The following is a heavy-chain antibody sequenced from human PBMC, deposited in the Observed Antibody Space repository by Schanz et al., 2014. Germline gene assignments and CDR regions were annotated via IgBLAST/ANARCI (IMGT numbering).Heavy chain of an antibody. CDR3: PRRNYRGKIIVDY. V-gene: IGHV3-33*01. CDR1: GLIFSRYG. Sequence: QVQLVESGGGVVQFGRSLRLSCVASGLIFSRYGTHWARQAPGTGLEWVAVIWYDENNKYYADSVKGRFTMSRDNSKNTLYLQLNSLRAEDTAVYYCPRRNYRGKIIVDYWGGGTLVTVSS. D-gene: IGHD3-10*01. CDR2: IWYDENNK. J-gene: IGHJ4*01.